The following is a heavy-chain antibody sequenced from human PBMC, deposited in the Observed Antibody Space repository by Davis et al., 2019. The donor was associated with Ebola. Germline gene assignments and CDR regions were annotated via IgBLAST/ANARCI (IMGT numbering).Heavy chain of an antibody. J-gene: IGHJ6*02. Sequence: MPSETLSLTCAVYGASISSYYWSWIRQLPGKGLEWIGYIYYSGSTNYNPSLKSRVTISVDTSKNQFSLKLSSVTAADTAVYYCARDDYDLDYYYYYGMDVWGQGTTVTVSS. CDR2: IYYSGST. D-gene: IGHD3-3*01. CDR3: ARDDYDLDYYYYYGMDV. V-gene: IGHV4-59*01. CDR1: GASISSYY.